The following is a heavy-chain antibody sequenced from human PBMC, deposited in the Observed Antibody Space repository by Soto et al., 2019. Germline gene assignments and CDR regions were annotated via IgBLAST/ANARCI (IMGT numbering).Heavy chain of an antibody. CDR1: GFTFSSYG. J-gene: IGHJ6*02. D-gene: IGHD6-19*01. V-gene: IGHV3-33*01. CDR2: IWYDGSNK. Sequence: GGSLRLSCAASGFTFSSYGMHWVRQAPGKGLEWVAVIWYDGSNKYYADSVKGRFTISRDNSKNTLYLQMNSLRAEDTAVYYCARDGDAGQQLVDSSGWYGRKRTPNYGMDVWGQGTTVTVSS. CDR3: ARDGDAGQQLVDSSGWYGRKRTPNYGMDV.